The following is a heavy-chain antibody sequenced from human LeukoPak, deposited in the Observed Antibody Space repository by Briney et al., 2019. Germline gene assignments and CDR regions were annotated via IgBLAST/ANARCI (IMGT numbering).Heavy chain of an antibody. CDR1: GFTFSSYW. Sequence: GGSLRLSCAASGFTFSSYWMTWVRQAPGKGLEWVANIEQDGSEKYYVDSVKGRFTISRDNAKNSLYLQMNSLRAEDTAVYYCASDDYGGFDIWGQGTMVTVSS. CDR2: IEQDGSEK. J-gene: IGHJ3*02. V-gene: IGHV3-7*01. CDR3: ASDDYGGFDI. D-gene: IGHD4-23*01.